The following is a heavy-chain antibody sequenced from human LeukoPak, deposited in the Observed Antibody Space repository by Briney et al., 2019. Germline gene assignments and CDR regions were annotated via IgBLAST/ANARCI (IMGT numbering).Heavy chain of an antibody. J-gene: IGHJ2*01. CDR2: IHSSWNT. CDR3: ASGRITGYFDL. CDR1: GGSVSSYF. V-gene: IGHV4-4*07. Sequence: SETLSLTCSVSGGSVSSYFWSWIRQPAGKGLEWIGRIHSSWNTDYDPSLKSRVSMSVDTSKNQFSLKLKIVTAADTAVYYCASGRITGYFDLWGRGTLVTVSS.